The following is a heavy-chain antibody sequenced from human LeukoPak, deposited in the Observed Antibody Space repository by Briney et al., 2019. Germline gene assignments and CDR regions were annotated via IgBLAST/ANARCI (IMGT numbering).Heavy chain of an antibody. CDR1: GFNFNNHE. D-gene: IGHD3-16*01. Sequence: PGGSLRLSCAASGFNFNNHEMNWVRQAPGKGLEWVSYISSSGNSIYYADSVKGRFTISRGNAKNSLFLQMNSLSGDDTAVYCCARRALVFGGDMDVWGQGATVTVSS. J-gene: IGHJ6*02. CDR3: ARRALVFGGDMDV. CDR2: ISSSGNSI. V-gene: IGHV3-48*03.